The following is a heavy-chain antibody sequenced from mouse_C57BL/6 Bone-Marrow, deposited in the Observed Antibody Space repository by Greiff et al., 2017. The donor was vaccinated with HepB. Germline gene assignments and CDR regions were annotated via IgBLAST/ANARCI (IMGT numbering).Heavy chain of an antibody. V-gene: IGHV1-69*01. CDR1: GYTFTSYW. CDR3: AREGGVVAHFDY. Sequence: VQLQQPGAELVMPGASVKLSCKASGYTFTSYWMHWVKQRPGQVLEWIGEIDPSDSYTNYNQKFKGKSTLTVDKSSSTAYMQLSSLTSEDSAVYYCAREGGVVAHFDYWGQGTTLTVSS. CDR2: IDPSDSYT. D-gene: IGHD1-1*01. J-gene: IGHJ2*01.